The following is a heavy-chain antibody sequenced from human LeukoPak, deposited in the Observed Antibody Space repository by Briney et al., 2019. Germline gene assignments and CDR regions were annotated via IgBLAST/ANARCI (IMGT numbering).Heavy chain of an antibody. CDR1: GGPISSSSYY. CDR2: IYYSGST. Sequence: PSETLSLTCTVSGGPISSSSYYWGWIRQPPGKGLEWIGSIYYSGSTYYNPSLKSRVTISVDTSKNQFSLKLSSVTAADTAVYYCAREISTYYDFWSALGWFDPWGQGTLVTVSS. CDR3: AREISTYYDFWSALGWFDP. V-gene: IGHV4-39*07. D-gene: IGHD3-3*01. J-gene: IGHJ5*02.